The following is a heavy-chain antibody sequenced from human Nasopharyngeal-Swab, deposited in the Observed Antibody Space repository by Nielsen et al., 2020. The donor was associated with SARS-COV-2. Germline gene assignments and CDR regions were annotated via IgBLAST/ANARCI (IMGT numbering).Heavy chain of an antibody. CDR2: IDWGDDK. CDR3: GRISPHFFHIDY. CDR1: GFSLSTSGMC. V-gene: IGHV2-70*20. Sequence: SGPTLVTPTQTLRLTCTFSGFSLSTSGMCVIWVRQPPGKALEWLALIDWGDDKYYSTSLKTRLTISKDTSNNQVVLTMANMDPGDTATYYCGRISPHFFHIDYWGQGTLVTVSS. D-gene: IGHD2/OR15-2a*01. J-gene: IGHJ4*02.